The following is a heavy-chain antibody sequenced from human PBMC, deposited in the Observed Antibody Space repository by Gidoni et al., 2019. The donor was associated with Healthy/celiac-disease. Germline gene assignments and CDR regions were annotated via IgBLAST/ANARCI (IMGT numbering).Heavy chain of an antibody. J-gene: IGHJ4*02. CDR1: GGSISSSSYY. Sequence: QLQLQESGPGLVKPSETLSLTCTVPGGSISSSSYYWGWIRQPPGKGLEWIGSIYYSGSTYYNPSLKSRVTISVDTSKNQFSLKLSSVTAADTAVYYCARHLEQQLVQCYFDYWGQGTLVTVSS. D-gene: IGHD6-13*01. V-gene: IGHV4-39*01. CDR3: ARHLEQQLVQCYFDY. CDR2: IYYSGST.